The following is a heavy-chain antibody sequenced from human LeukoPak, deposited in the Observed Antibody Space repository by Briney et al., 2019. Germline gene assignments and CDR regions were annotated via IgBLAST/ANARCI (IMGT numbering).Heavy chain of an antibody. CDR1: GFTFDRYG. V-gene: IGHV3-33*01. D-gene: IGHD6-13*01. CDR2: ISYDGNNV. Sequence: GGSLRLSCAPSGFTFDRYGMHWVRQAPGKGLEWVAVISYDGNNVYYAGSVKGRFTISRDNSKNTLYLEMNSLRAEDTAVYFCARLTSSWSIDYWGQGTLVTVSS. J-gene: IGHJ4*02. CDR3: ARLTSSWSIDY.